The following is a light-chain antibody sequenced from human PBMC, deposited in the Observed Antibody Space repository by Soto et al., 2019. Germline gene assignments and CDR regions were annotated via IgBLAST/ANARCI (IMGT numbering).Light chain of an antibody. J-gene: IGLJ1*01. Sequence: QSVLTQPPSVSAAPGQKVTISCSGGSSNIGNNYVSWFQQLPGTAPKLLIYESNKRPSGIPDRFSGSKSGASATLDITGLQTGDEADYYCGTWDSSLSYVFGTGTKVT. V-gene: IGLV1-51*02. CDR2: ESN. CDR3: GTWDSSLSYV. CDR1: SSNIGNNY.